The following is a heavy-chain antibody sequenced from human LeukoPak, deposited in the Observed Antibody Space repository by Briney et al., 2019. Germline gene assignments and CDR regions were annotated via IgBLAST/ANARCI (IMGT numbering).Heavy chain of an antibody. D-gene: IGHD6-19*01. CDR3: AKFGLIAVAGIDY. V-gene: IGHV3-30*18. CDR2: ISYDGSNK. J-gene: IGHJ4*02. Sequence: GGSLRLSCAASGFTFSSYGMHWVRQAPGKGLEWVAVISYDGSNKYYADSVKGRFTISRDNSKNTLYLQMNSPRAEDTAVYYCAKFGLIAVAGIDYWGQGTLVTVSS. CDR1: GFTFSSYG.